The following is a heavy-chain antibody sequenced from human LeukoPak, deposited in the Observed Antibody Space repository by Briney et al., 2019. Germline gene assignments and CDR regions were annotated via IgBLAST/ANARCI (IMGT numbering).Heavy chain of an antibody. CDR3: ARDEGGAAAVHHGHYGMDV. Sequence: SVKVSCKASGGTFSRYAISWVRQAPGQGLEWMGGLIPILGTPDYAQRLQGRVTITADESTTTVYMELSSLRSEDTAVYYCARDEGGAAAVHHGHYGMDVWGQGTTVTVSS. V-gene: IGHV1-69*13. D-gene: IGHD6-13*01. CDR2: LIPILGTP. J-gene: IGHJ6*02. CDR1: GGTFSRYA.